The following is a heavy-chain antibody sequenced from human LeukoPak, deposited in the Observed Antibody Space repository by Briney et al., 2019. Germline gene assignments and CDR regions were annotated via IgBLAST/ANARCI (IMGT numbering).Heavy chain of an antibody. Sequence: SETLSLTCTVSGGSISSYYWSWIRQPPGKGLEWIGEINHSGSTNYNPSLKSRVTISVDTSKNQFSLKLSSVTAADTAVYYCARVAYIGPHGKGAFDIWGQGTMVTVSS. CDR2: INHSGST. CDR1: GGSISSYY. J-gene: IGHJ3*02. CDR3: ARVAYIGPHGKGAFDI. D-gene: IGHD4-11*01. V-gene: IGHV4-34*01.